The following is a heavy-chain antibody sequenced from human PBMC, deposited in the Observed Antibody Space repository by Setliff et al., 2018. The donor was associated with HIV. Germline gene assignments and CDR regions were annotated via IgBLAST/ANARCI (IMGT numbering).Heavy chain of an antibody. CDR3: ATYHYYDSSAYYIDLYYLDY. Sequence: PSETLSLTCTVSGGSISPYYWSWIRQPPGKGLEWIAWISDSGTTNYNPSLKSRVTLSVDTSKNQFSLSLTSVTGADTAVYYCATYHYYDSSAYYIDLYYLDYWGQGTLVTVSS. V-gene: IGHV4-59*01. J-gene: IGHJ4*02. D-gene: IGHD3-22*01. CDR1: GGSISPYY. CDR2: ISDSGTT.